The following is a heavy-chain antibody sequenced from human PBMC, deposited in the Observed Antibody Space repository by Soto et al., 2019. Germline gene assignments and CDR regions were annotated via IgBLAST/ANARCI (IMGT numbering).Heavy chain of an antibody. CDR3: ARDRDPGQWLTTNYFDY. V-gene: IGHV3-33*01. Sequence: QVQLVESGGGVVQPGRSLRLSCAASGFTFSSYGMHWVRQAPGKGLEWVAVIWYHGSNKYYADSVKGRFTISRDNSKNTLYLQTNSLRAEDTAVYYCARDRDPGQWLTTNYFDYWGQGTLVTVSS. CDR1: GFTFSSYG. CDR2: IWYHGSNK. J-gene: IGHJ4*02. D-gene: IGHD6-19*01.